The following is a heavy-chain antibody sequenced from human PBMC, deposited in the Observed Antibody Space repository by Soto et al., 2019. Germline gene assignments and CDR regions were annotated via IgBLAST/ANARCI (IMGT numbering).Heavy chain of an antibody. CDR3: AKGSNYDSSGYADY. CDR2: ISGSGGST. Sequence: VSLRLSCSASGXTFSSSAMSWVRQAPGKRLEWVSAISGSGGSTYYADSVKGRFTLSRDNSNNTLYLQMNSLRAEDTAVYYCAKGSNYDSSGYADYWGQGTLGTVSS. V-gene: IGHV3-23*01. CDR1: GXTFSSSA. J-gene: IGHJ4*02. D-gene: IGHD3-22*01.